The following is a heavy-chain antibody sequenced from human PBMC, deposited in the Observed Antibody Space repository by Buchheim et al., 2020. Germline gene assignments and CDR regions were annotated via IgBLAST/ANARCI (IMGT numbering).Heavy chain of an antibody. CDR2: INEDGTEK. V-gene: IGHV3-7*03. Sequence: EVYLVESGGGLVQPGGSLRLSCAASGFTFRNYWMNWVRQAPGKGLEWVANINEDGTEKYYADPVKGRFTISRDNAMSSVYLQMSSLRVEDTAVYYCAKHSIPWGQGT. J-gene: IGHJ5*02. CDR3: AKHSIP. CDR1: GFTFRNYW. D-gene: IGHD2/OR15-2a*01.